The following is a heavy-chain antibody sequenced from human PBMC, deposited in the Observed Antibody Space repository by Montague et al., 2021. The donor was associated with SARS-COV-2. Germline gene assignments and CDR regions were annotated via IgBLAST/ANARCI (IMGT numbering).Heavy chain of an antibody. D-gene: IGHD1-14*01. V-gene: IGHV4-39*01. CDR2: IYYTETTYYNPAPISGTT. Sequence: SETLSLTCTLSGGSFSTTRNYWNWIRQPPGKGLEWIGTIYYTETTYYNPAPISGTTYYSPSLKSRVTISVDTSRNQVFLNLRSVTATDTAVYYCSKGGGIRVSDSWGQGTLVTVSS. J-gene: IGHJ4*02. CDR3: SKGGGIRVSDS. CDR1: GGSFSTTRNY.